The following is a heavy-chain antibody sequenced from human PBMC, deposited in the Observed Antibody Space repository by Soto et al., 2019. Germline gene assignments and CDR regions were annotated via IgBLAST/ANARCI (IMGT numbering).Heavy chain of an antibody. V-gene: IGHV4-34*01. D-gene: IGHD2-21*01. CDR3: ARQGGSADSVVVLAPFDY. CDR2: INHSGST. CDR1: GGSFSGYY. Sequence: SETLSLTCAVYGGSFSGYYWSWIRQPPGKGLEGIGEINHSGSTNYNPSLKSRVTISVETSKNQFSLKLCAVTAADTAVYFCARQGGSADSVVVLAPFDYWGPGTLVTVSS. J-gene: IGHJ4*02.